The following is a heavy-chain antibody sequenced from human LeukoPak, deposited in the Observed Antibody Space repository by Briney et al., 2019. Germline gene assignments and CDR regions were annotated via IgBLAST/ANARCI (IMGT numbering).Heavy chain of an antibody. J-gene: IGHJ4*02. V-gene: IGHV4-59*03. CDR2: SYYKVST. Sequence: SETLSLTCSVAGGSISNHYCSWIRQSPEKGLEWIGYSYYKVSTNYNPSLRSRVTISVDTSKNQFSLKLSSVTAADTAVYFCVGGKYSSSYFDYWGQGTLVTASS. CDR3: VGGKYSSSYFDY. CDR1: GGSISNHY. D-gene: IGHD6-6*01.